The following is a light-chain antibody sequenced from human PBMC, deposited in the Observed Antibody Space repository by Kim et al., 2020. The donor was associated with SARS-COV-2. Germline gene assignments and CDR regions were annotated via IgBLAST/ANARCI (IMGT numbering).Light chain of an antibody. CDR1: HDINIF. Sequence: DIQMTQSPSSLSASVGDRVTITCRSSHDINIFLNWFQQKPGEAPKLLISDASSLETGLPSRFSESGSGTYFTFTISSLQPGDVATYYCQQFDTLPLTFGGGTKVDIK. J-gene: IGKJ4*01. CDR3: QQFDTLPLT. V-gene: IGKV1-33*01. CDR2: DAS.